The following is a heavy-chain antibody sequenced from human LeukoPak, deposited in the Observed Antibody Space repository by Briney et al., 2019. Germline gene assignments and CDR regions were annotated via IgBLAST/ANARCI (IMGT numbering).Heavy chain of an antibody. CDR3: AKKRYSSGWSRLYYFDY. D-gene: IGHD6-19*01. J-gene: IGHJ4*02. CDR2: ISGSGGST. V-gene: IGHV3-23*01. CDR1: GFTFSSYA. Sequence: GGSLRLSCAASGFTFSSYAMSWVRQAPGKGLEWVSAISGSGGSTYYADSVKGRFTISRDNSKNTLYLQMNSLRAEDTAVYYCAKKRYSSGWSRLYYFDYWGQGALVTVSS.